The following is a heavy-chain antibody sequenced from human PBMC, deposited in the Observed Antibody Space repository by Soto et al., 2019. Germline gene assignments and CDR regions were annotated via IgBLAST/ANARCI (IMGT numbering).Heavy chain of an antibody. Sequence: ASVKVSCKASGYTFTSYGISWVRQAPRQGLEWMGWISAYNGNTNYAQKLQGRVTMTTDTSTSTAYMELRSLRSDDTAVYYCARRNYDSSGYIGFDPWGQGTLVTVSS. CDR2: ISAYNGNT. D-gene: IGHD3-22*01. V-gene: IGHV1-18*01. J-gene: IGHJ5*02. CDR1: GYTFTSYG. CDR3: ARRNYDSSGYIGFDP.